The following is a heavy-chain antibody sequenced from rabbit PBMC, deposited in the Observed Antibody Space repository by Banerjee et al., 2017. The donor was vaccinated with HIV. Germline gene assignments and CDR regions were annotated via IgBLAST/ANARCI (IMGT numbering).Heavy chain of an antibody. J-gene: IGHJ4*01. V-gene: IGHV1S45*01. Sequence: QEQLEESGGDLVKPGASLTLTCIASGVSFSGSSYMCWVRQAPGKGLEWIACIDASDSGFTYFASWAKGRFTISKTSSTTVTLQMTSLTAADTATYFCARDLAAVIGWNFGLWGPGTLVTVS. CDR2: IDASDSGFT. D-gene: IGHD1-1*01. CDR1: GVSFSGSSY. CDR3: ARDLAAVIGWNFGL.